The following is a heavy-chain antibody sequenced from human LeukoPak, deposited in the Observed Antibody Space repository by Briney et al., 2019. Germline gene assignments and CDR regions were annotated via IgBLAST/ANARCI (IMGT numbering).Heavy chain of an antibody. Sequence: KASETLSLTCAAYGGSFSGYYWSWIRQPPGKGLEWIGEINHSGSTNYNPSLKSRVTILVDTSKNQFSLKLSSVTAADTAVYYCALKAYCGGDCYSDYWGQGTLATVSS. V-gene: IGHV4-34*01. CDR2: INHSGST. D-gene: IGHD2-21*01. CDR3: ALKAYCGGDCYSDY. CDR1: GGSFSGYY. J-gene: IGHJ4*02.